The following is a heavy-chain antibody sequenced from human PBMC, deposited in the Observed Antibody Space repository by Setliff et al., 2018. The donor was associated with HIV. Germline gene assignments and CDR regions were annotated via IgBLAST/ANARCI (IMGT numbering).Heavy chain of an antibody. D-gene: IGHD3-16*01. CDR1: GFTFSNYA. J-gene: IGHJ6*03. V-gene: IGHV3-30*03. CDR3: ARDAGRWGSYYYFRYMDV. Sequence: PGESLRLSCAASGFTFSNYAVHWVRQAPGKGLEWVAVASDDGKNIYYADSVKGRFTVSRDNYRNTVSLQMNSLRMEDMAVFYCARDAGRWGSYYYFRYMDVWGKGTTVTVSS. CDR2: ASDDGKNI.